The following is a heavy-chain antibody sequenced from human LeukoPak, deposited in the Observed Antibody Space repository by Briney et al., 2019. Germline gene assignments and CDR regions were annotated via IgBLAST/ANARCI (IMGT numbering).Heavy chain of an antibody. J-gene: IGHJ3*02. D-gene: IGHD3-3*01. CDR1: GYTFTTYA. Sequence: ASVKVSCKASGYTFTTYAMNWVRQAPGQGFEWMGWIDTKTGNPTYAQALTGRFVFSLDTSVSTAFLQINSLKAEDTAVYYCARGIGAFDIWGQGTMVTVSS. CDR2: IDTKTGNP. CDR3: ARGIGAFDI. V-gene: IGHV7-4-1*02.